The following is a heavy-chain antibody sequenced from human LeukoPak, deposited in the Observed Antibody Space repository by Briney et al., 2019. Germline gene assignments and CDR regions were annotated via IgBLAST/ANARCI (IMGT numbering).Heavy chain of an antibody. D-gene: IGHD6-19*01. CDR1: GFTFRSFA. J-gene: IGHJ4*02. CDR3: AILIAVAGPATFY. Sequence: GGSLDLSCGASGFTFRSFAMSWVRQAPGKGVEWVSSISGSGDSTYYADPVKGRFNISRDNSNNTLYLQMNSLRAEDTAVYYCAILIAVAGPATFYWGQGTLVTVSS. CDR2: ISGSGDST. V-gene: IGHV3-23*01.